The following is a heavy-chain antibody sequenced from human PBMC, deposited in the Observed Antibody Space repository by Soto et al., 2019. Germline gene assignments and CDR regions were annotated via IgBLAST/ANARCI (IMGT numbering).Heavy chain of an antibody. CDR1: GYTFTSYA. Sequence: ASVKVSCKASGYTFTSYAMHWVRQAPGQRLEWMGWINAGNGNTKYSQKFQGRVTMTRDTSTSTVYMELSSLRSEDTAVYFCARWAYYYDSSGHNWFDPWGQGTLVTVSS. V-gene: IGHV1-3*01. CDR3: ARWAYYYDSSGHNWFDP. CDR2: INAGNGNT. J-gene: IGHJ5*02. D-gene: IGHD3-22*01.